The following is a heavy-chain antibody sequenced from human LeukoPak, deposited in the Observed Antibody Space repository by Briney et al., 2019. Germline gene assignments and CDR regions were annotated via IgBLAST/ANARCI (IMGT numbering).Heavy chain of an antibody. CDR1: GGTFSSYA. CDR2: IIPIFGTA. CDR3: ARDQRSGAFDI. V-gene: IGHV1-69*06. D-gene: IGHD5-24*01. J-gene: IGHJ3*02. Sequence: SVKVSCKASGGTFSSYAISWVRQAPGQGLEWMGGIIPIFGTANYAQKFQGRVTITADKSTSTAYMELSSLGSEDTAVYYCARDQRSGAFDIWGQGTMVTVSS.